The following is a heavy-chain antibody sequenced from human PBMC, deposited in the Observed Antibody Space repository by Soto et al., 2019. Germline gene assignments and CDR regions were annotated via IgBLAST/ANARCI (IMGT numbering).Heavy chain of an antibody. V-gene: IGHV1-69*13. CDR1: GGTFSSYA. J-gene: IGHJ4*02. D-gene: IGHD2-2*01. CDR3: ATSYCSSTSCYRTGSYYFDY. CDR2: IIPIFGTA. Sequence: PSVKVSCKASGGTFSSYAISWVRQAPGQGLEWMGGIIPIFGTANYAQKFQGRVTITADESTSTAYMELSSLRSEDTAVYYCATSYCSSTSCYRTGSYYFDYWGQGTLVTVSS.